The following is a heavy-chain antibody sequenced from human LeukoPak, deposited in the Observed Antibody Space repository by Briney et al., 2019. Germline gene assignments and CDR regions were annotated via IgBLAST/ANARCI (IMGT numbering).Heavy chain of an antibody. CDR2: INTDGRST. J-gene: IGHJ4*02. CDR1: GFTFSNYY. CDR3: TRDAGTAGAERLDY. D-gene: IGHD2-21*02. V-gene: IGHV3-74*01. Sequence: PGGSLRLPCAASGFTFSNYYMHWVRRAPGKGLVWVSRINTDGRSTDYADSVKGRFTISRDNAKNTLYLQMNSLRVEDTAVYYCTRDAGTAGAERLDYWGQGTLVTVSS.